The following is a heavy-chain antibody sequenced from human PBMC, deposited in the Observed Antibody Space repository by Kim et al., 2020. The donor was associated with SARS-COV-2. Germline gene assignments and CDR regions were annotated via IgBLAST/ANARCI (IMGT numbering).Heavy chain of an antibody. J-gene: IGHJ4*02. V-gene: IGHV3-23*03. CDR3: VSYWRGTSTGRYYFVH. Sequence: GGSLRLSCAASGFTFSSYAMTWVRQAPGKGLEWLSVIWTGGKTTYYADSVKGRFTISRDDSKNRVYMEMNSLRAEDTALYHCVSYWRGTSTGRYYFVHWGQGIPVTVSS. CDR1: GFTFSSYA. CDR2: IWTGGKTT. D-gene: IGHD1-26*01.